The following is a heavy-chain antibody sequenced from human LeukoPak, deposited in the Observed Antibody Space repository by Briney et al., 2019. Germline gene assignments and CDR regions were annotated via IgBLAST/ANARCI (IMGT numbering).Heavy chain of an antibody. CDR3: AKFNDILTGHFDY. CDR2: ISGGGGDT. D-gene: IGHD3-9*01. V-gene: IGHV3-23*01. J-gene: IGHJ4*02. Sequence: GGSLRLSCAASGFTVSINYMSWVRQAPGKGLEWVSAISGGGGDTYYAYYTDSVKGRFTISRDNSKNTLYLQMNSLRAEDTAVYFCAKFNDILTGHFDYWGQGTLVTISS. CDR1: GFTVSINY.